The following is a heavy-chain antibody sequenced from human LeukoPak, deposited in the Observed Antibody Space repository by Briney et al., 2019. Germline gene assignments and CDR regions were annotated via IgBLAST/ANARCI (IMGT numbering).Heavy chain of an antibody. Sequence: GGSLRLSCAASGFTFSSYWMSWVRQAPGKGLEWVANIKQDGSEKYYVDSVKGRFTISRDNAKNSLSLQMNSLRAEDTAVYYCAKDWGVTALPIDYWGQGTLVTVSS. J-gene: IGHJ4*02. CDR3: AKDWGVTALPIDY. CDR2: IKQDGSEK. D-gene: IGHD2-21*02. CDR1: GFTFSSYW. V-gene: IGHV3-7*01.